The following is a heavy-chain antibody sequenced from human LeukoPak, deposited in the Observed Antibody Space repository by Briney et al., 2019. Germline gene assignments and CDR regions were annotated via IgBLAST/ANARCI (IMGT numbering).Heavy chain of an antibody. CDR3: AKTQNWNYTSYYYYYMDV. CDR1: GFNFWNFV. J-gene: IGHJ6*03. V-gene: IGHV3-23*01. CDR2: ISGKGDET. Sequence: PGGSLRLSCATSGFNFWNFVVNWVRQAPGKGLEWVSAISGKGDETYYRDSVKGRFTISKDSGDDTVYLEMNNLTVEDTAVYYCAKTQNWNYTSYYYYYMDVWGKGTAVTVSS. D-gene: IGHD1-7*01.